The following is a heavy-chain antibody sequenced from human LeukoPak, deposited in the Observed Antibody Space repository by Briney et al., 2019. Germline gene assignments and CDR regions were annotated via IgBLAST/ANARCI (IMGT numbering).Heavy chain of an antibody. CDR1: GYTFSNYA. V-gene: IGHV3-23*01. CDR2: ISGSDGST. Sequence: GGSLRLSCAASGYTFSNYAMTWVRQAPGKGLGWVSAISGSDGSTYYSDSVTGRFSISRDNAKNTLYLQMTSLRTDDTAVYYSAKDGYDFWSAYQIDLWGQGTLVTVSS. D-gene: IGHD3-3*01. J-gene: IGHJ5*02. CDR3: AKDGYDFWSAYQIDL.